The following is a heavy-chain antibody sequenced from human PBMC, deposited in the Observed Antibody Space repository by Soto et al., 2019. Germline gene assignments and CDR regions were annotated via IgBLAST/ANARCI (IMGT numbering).Heavy chain of an antibody. CDR2: IYYSGST. CDR3: ARGGITGTTDYYYYGMDV. D-gene: IGHD1-7*01. V-gene: IGHV4-30-4*01. CDR1: GGSISSGDYC. J-gene: IGHJ6*02. Sequence: SETLSLTCTVSGGSISSGDYCWSWIRQPPGKGLEWIGYIYYSGSTYYNPSLKNQVTISVDTSKNQFSLKLSSVTAADTAVYYCARGGITGTTDYYYYGMDVWGQGTTVTVSS.